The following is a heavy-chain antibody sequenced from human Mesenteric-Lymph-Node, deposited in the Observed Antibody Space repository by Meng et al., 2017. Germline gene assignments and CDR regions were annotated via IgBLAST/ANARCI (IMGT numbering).Heavy chain of an antibody. V-gene: IGHV5-51*01. Sequence: GESLKISCKGSGYSFTSYWIGWVRQTPGKGLEWMGIIYPGDSDTRYSPSFQGQVTISADKSISTAYLQWSSLKASDTAMYYCTREGEWGRYYESLASDPFNIWGKETLVTFS. D-gene: IGHD1-26*01. CDR3: TREGEWGRYYESLASDPFNI. CDR1: GYSFTSYW. CDR2: IYPGDSDT. J-gene: IGHJ3*02.